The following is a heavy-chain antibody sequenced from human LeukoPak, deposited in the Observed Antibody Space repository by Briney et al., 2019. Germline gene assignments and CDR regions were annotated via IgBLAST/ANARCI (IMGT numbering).Heavy chain of an antibody. J-gene: IGHJ4*02. CDR1: GFTFSSYA. CDR3: ARSFVASVYYLDY. V-gene: IGHV3-30-3*01. D-gene: IGHD3-10*01. Sequence: GGSLRLSCAASGFTFSSYAMHWVRQAPGKGLEWVAVISYDGSNKYYADSVKGRFTISRDNAKNSLYLQMNSLRAEDTAVYYCARSFVASVYYLDYWGQGTVVTVSS. CDR2: ISYDGSNK.